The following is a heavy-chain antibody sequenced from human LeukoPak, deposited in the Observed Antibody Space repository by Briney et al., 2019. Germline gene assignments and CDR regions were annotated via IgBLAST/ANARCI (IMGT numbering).Heavy chain of an antibody. J-gene: IGHJ4*02. V-gene: IGHV1-69*13. D-gene: IGHD4-4*01. CDR2: TIPIFGTA. CDR1: GGTFSSYA. CDR3: TSHTISLARRDGYSTFDY. Sequence: SVKVSCKASGGTFSSYAISWVRQAPGQGLEWMGGTIPIFGTANYAQKFQGRVTITADESTSTAYMELSSLRSEETAVYYCTSHTISLARRDGYSTFDYWGQGTLVTVSS.